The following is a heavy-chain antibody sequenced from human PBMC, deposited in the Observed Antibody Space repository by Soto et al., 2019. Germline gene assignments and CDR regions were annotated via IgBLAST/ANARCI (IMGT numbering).Heavy chain of an antibody. J-gene: IGHJ5*02. CDR3: AHLPPDCSSTSCYRA. Sequence: GGSLRLSCAASGFTFGAFSSYSMNWVRQAPGKGLEWVSSISSNSNYIYYADSVRGRFTISRDNARNSLFLQMNSLRAEDTAVYYCAHLPPDCSSTSCYRAWGQGTLVTVSS. D-gene: IGHD2-2*01. CDR2: ISSNSNYI. CDR1: GFTFGAFSSYS. V-gene: IGHV3-21*01.